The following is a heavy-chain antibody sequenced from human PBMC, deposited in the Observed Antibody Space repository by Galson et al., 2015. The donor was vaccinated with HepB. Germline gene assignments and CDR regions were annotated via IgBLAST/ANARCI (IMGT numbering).Heavy chain of an antibody. CDR1: GYTFTSYG. CDR2: ISAYNGNT. D-gene: IGHD3-10*01. V-gene: IGHV1-18*01. J-gene: IGHJ2*01. Sequence: SVKVSCKASGYTFTSYGISWVRQAPGQGLEWMGWISAYNGNTNYAQKLQGRVTMTTDTSTSTAYMELRSLRSDDTAVYYCARVLVMVRGVISSLRYWYFDLWGRCTLVTVSS. CDR3: ARVLVMVRGVISSLRYWYFDL.